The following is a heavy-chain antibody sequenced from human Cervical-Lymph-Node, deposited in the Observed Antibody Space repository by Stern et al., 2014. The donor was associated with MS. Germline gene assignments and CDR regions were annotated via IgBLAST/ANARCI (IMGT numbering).Heavy chain of an antibody. CDR3: ARDVGRTWYTWFNP. J-gene: IGHJ5*02. CDR1: GFDFDGYA. D-gene: IGHD1-14*01. CDR2: ISWNSDTI. V-gene: IGHV3-9*01. Sequence: VQLVESGGGLVRPGRSLSLSCTASGFDFDGYAMHWVRQAPGQGLQWVSGISWNSDTIGYASAVKGRFTISRDNAKNSLYLQMNSLRPEDTAFYYCARDVGRTWYTWFNPWGQGTLVTVSS.